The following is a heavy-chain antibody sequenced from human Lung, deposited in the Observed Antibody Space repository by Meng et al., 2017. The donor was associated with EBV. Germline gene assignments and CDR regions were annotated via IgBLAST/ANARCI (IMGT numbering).Heavy chain of an antibody. CDR2: IHYSGRT. Sequence: QLQLQASGPGLVKPSETLSLTCTCSGGSISSSSHYWDWIRQSPGKGLQWIGSIHYSGRTSYNPSLKSRVTISVDTSKNQFSLKLSSVVAADTAVYYCAREVPMIVMNWLDPWGQGTLVTVSS. CDR3: AREVPMIVMNWLDP. CDR1: GGSISSSSHY. V-gene: IGHV4-39*07. D-gene: IGHD3-22*01. J-gene: IGHJ5*02.